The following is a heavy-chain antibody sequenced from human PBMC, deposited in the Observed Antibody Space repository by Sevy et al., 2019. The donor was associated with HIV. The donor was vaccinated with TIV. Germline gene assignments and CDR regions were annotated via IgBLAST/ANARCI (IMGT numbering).Heavy chain of an antibody. V-gene: IGHV3-23*01. Sequence: GGSLRLSCSASEFTFSSYAMSWVRQAPGKGLEWVSSISGSGRFTYYADFVEGRFIISRDHSKNTLSVQMNSLRAEDTAVYYCAKGFCSGATCPRDYYYYGMDVWGQGTTVTVSS. CDR1: EFTFSSYA. CDR2: ISGSGRFT. J-gene: IGHJ6*02. CDR3: AKGFCSGATCPRDYYYYGMDV. D-gene: IGHD2-15*01.